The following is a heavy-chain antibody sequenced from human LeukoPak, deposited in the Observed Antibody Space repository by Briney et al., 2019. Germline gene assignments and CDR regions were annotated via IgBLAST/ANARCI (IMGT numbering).Heavy chain of an antibody. CDR2: IRYDGTNK. Sequence: GGSLRLSCTASGFTFSIFGMHWVRQAPGKGLEWVAFIRYDGTNKYYADSVKGRFTISRDNSKNTLYLQMNSLRAEDTAVYYCAKDLAYCGGDCYTGLDYWGQGTLVTVSS. J-gene: IGHJ4*02. V-gene: IGHV3-30*02. CDR1: GFTFSIFG. D-gene: IGHD2-21*01. CDR3: AKDLAYCGGDCYTGLDY.